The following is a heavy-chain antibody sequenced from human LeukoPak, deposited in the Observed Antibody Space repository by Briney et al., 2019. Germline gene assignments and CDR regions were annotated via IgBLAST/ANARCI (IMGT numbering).Heavy chain of an antibody. D-gene: IGHD3-10*01. J-gene: IGHJ4*02. V-gene: IGHV3-23*01. CDR2: ISGSGGST. CDR3: ARGPQTVIGFDY. CDR1: GFTFSSYA. Sequence: GGSLRLSCAASGFTFSSYAMSWVRQAPGKGLEWVSAISGSGGSTYYADSVKGRFTISRDNSKNMLYLQMNSLRAEDTAVYYCARGPQTVIGFDYWGQGTLVTVSS.